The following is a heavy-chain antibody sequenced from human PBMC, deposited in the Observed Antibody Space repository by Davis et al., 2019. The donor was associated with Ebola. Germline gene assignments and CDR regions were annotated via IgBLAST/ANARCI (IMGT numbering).Heavy chain of an antibody. V-gene: IGHV1-8*01. CDR1: GYTFTKYD. D-gene: IGHD3-16*02. J-gene: IGHJ4*02. CDR3: AREIKRAVQGSFFEN. CDR2: MNPNSGNT. Sequence: AASVTVSCKASGYTFTKYDIAWVRQASGQGLEWMGWMNPNSGNTGYAQKFQGRVTMTRNTSINTAYMQLSSLRSEDSAVYYCAREIKRAVQGSFFENWGQGTLVTVSS.